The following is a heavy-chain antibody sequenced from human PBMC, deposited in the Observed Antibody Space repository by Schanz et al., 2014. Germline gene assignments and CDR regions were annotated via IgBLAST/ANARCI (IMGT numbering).Heavy chain of an antibody. CDR2: INSDGTTT. CDR3: AKDHQWLARYYMDV. CDR1: GFTFSGYA. J-gene: IGHJ6*03. Sequence: DVQLVDSGGGLVQPGGSLRISCAASGFTFSGYAMSWVRQTPGKGLVWVSHINSDGTTTTYADSVKGRFTISRDNPKKTLYLQMNSLRAEDTAVYYCAKDHQWLARYYMDVWGKGTTVTVSS. V-gene: IGHV3-23*04. D-gene: IGHD6-19*01.